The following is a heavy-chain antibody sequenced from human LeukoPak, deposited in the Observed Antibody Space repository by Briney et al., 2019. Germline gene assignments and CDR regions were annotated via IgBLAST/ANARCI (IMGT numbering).Heavy chain of an antibody. CDR1: GFTFSNS. V-gene: IGHV3-53*01. CDR3: TRSGYRHPYHFES. CDR2: IYTGGGT. Sequence: GGSLRLSCAASGFTFSNSQAPGKGLEWVSVIYTGGGTDHADSVKGRFTISRDNSKNTLSLQMNSLRADDTAIYYCTRSGYRHPYHFESWGQGTLVIVSS. D-gene: IGHD3-22*01. J-gene: IGHJ4*02.